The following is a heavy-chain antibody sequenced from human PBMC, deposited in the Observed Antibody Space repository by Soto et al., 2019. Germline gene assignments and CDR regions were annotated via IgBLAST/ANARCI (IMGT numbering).Heavy chain of an antibody. J-gene: IGHJ4*02. CDR1: GGSISSSSYY. Sequence: SETLSLSCTVSGGSISSSSYYWGWIRQPPGKGLEWIGSIYYSGSTYYNPSLKSRVTISVDTSKNQFSLKLSSVTAADTAVYYCARRGYYDFWSGYYTLSYFDYWGQGTLVTVSS. CDR2: IYYSGST. D-gene: IGHD3-3*01. V-gene: IGHV4-39*01. CDR3: ARRGYYDFWSGYYTLSYFDY.